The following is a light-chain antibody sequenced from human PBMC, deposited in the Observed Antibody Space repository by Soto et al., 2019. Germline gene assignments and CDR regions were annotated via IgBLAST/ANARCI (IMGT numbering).Light chain of an antibody. CDR1: QSVSSNY. V-gene: IGKV3-20*01. CDR2: GAS. Sequence: EIVLTQSPGTLSLSPGERATLSCRASQSVSSNYLAWYQQKPGQAARLLIYGASSRATGIPDRFSGSGSGTDFTLTISRLEPEDFAVYYCQQYGSSPQTFGQGTKVEVK. CDR3: QQYGSSPQT. J-gene: IGKJ1*01.